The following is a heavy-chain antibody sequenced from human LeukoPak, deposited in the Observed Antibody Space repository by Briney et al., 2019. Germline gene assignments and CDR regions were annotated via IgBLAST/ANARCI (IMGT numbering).Heavy chain of an antibody. D-gene: IGHD4/OR15-4a*01. Sequence: ASVKVSCKASGGTFSSYAISWVRQAPGQGLEWMGGIIPIFGTANYAQKFQGRVTITADESTSTAYMELNSLRVEDTAVYFCARRAGAYSHPYDYWGQGTLVTVSS. J-gene: IGHJ4*02. CDR2: IIPIFGTA. V-gene: IGHV1-69*13. CDR3: ARRAGAYSHPYDY. CDR1: GGTFSSYA.